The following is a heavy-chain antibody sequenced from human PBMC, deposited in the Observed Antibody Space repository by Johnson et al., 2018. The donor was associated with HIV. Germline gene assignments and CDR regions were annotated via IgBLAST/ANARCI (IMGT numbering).Heavy chain of an antibody. J-gene: IGHJ3*02. CDR2: ISYDGSET. V-gene: IGHV3-30*04. CDR1: GFTFSSYA. CDR3: ARDRDYYDTSGYHVWGVAFDI. Sequence: QVQLVESGGGVVQPGRSLRLSCAASGFTFSSYAMHWVRQAPGKGLEWVSVISYDGSETYSVDSVKGRFTISRDNANNSLYLKMNSLRVEDTAVYYCARDRDYYDTSGYHVWGVAFDIWGQGTMVTVSS. D-gene: IGHD3-22*01.